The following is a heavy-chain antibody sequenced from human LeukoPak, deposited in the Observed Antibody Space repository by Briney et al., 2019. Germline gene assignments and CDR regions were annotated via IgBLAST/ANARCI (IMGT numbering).Heavy chain of an antibody. CDR2: ISANGGTR. CDR1: GFSFSSYA. V-gene: IGHV3-23*01. CDR3: AKDGLWSAPPGEFDP. D-gene: IGHD2-21*01. J-gene: IGHJ5*02. Sequence: GGSLRLSCAASGFSFSSYAMSWVRQAPGKGLEWVSGISANGGTRKYADSVKGRFAISRDTSKNTLYLQMNSLRAEDTAVYYCAKDGLWSAPPGEFDPWGQGTLVTVSS.